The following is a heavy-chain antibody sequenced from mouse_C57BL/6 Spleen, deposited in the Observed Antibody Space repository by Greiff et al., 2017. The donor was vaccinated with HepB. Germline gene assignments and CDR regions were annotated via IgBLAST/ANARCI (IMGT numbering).Heavy chain of an antibody. J-gene: IGHJ3*01. CDR3: ARDQGSIASSWFAY. CDR1: GYSITSGYY. Sequence: DVQLQESGPGLVKPSQSLSLTCSVTGYSITSGYYWNWIRQFPGNKLEWMGYISYDGSNNYNPSLKNRISITRDTSKNQFFLKLNSVTTEETATYYCARDQGSIASSWFAYWGQGTLVTVSA. V-gene: IGHV3-6*01. CDR2: ISYDGSN. D-gene: IGHD3-3*01.